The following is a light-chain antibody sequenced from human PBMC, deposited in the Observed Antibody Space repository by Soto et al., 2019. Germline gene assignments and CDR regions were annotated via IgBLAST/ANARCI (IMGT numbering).Light chain of an antibody. CDR3: SSYTSTSSYV. CDR2: EVS. V-gene: IGLV2-14*01. CDR1: SSDIGDYNY. J-gene: IGLJ1*01. Sequence: QSVLTQPASVSGSPGQSITISCTGTSSDIGDYNYVSWYQQHPGKAPKLMIYEVSNRPSGISNRFSGSKSSNTASLTISGLQADDEADYYCSSYTSTSSYVFGTGTKVTVL.